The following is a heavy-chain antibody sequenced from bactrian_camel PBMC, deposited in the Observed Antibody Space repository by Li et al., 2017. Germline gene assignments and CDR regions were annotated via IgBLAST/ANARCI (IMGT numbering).Heavy chain of an antibody. CDR3: AVDLSGAQHAPCTVIAVH. CDR2: VDPIGDT. Sequence: HVQPVESGGGSVEAGGSLTLSCTASGYSGTAYCMGWFRQTPGKEREGVASVDPIGDTNYAQSVKGRFTGSRDNDKNTLYLQMNSLKPEDTGVYYCAVDLSGAQHAPCTVIAVHRGQGTQVTVS. V-gene: IGHV3S53*01. CDR1: GYSGTAYC. D-gene: IGHD6*01. J-gene: IGHJ4*01.